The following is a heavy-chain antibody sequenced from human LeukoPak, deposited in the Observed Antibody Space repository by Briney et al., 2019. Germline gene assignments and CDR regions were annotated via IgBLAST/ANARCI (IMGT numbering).Heavy chain of an antibody. V-gene: IGHV3-7*01. CDR1: GFTFSSYW. J-gene: IGHJ4*02. Sequence: PGGSLRLSCAASGFTFSSYWMSWVRQAPGKGLEWVANIKKDGSEKYYVDSVKGRFTISRDNAKNSLYLQMNSLRAEDTAVYYCARGRVYGGNPGGYWGQGTLVTVSS. CDR2: IKKDGSEK. CDR3: ARGRVYGGNPGGY. D-gene: IGHD4-23*01.